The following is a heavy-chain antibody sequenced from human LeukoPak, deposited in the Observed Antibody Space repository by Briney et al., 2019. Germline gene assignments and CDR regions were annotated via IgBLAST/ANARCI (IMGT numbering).Heavy chain of an antibody. Sequence: PGGSLRLSCAASGFTFSSYWMNWVRLAPGKGLEWVANIKQDGSEKYFVDSVKGRFTISRDNAKNSLYLQMNSLRAEDTAVYYCARGCGGFDYWGQGTLVTVSS. D-gene: IGHD2-15*01. CDR2: IKQDGSEK. CDR1: GFTFSSYW. J-gene: IGHJ4*02. V-gene: IGHV3-7*04. CDR3: ARGCGGFDY.